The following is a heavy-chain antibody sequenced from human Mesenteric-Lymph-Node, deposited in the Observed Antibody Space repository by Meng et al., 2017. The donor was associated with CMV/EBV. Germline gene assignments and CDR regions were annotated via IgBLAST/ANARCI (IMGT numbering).Heavy chain of an antibody. J-gene: IGHJ4*02. V-gene: IGHV1-3*01. CDR1: AYTFTSYA. CDR2: INAGNGTT. CDR3: ARDEDGNYFDY. Sequence: CKASAYTFTSYAMHWVRQAPGQRLEWMGWINAGNGTTKYSQKFQGRVTITRDTSASTAYMELSSLRSEDTAVYYCARDEDGNYFDYWGQGTLVTVSS.